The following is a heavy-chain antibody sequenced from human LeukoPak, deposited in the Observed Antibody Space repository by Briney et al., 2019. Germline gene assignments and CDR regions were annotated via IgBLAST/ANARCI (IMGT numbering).Heavy chain of an antibody. V-gene: IGHV4-4*02. Sequence: SETLSLTCAVSGGSISSSNWWSWVRQPPGKGLEWIGEIYHSGSTNYNPSLKSRVTISVDTPKNQFSLKLSSVTAADTAVYYCARHGGSYVVYYFDYWGQGTLVTVSS. J-gene: IGHJ4*02. CDR2: IYHSGST. D-gene: IGHD1-26*01. CDR1: GGSISSSNW. CDR3: ARHGGSYVVYYFDY.